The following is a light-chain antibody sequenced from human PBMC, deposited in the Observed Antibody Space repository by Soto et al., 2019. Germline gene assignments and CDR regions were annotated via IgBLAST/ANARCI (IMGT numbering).Light chain of an antibody. CDR1: QNVWTY. CDR2: GAS. J-gene: IGKJ2*01. V-gene: IGKV1-39*01. CDR3: QQSFYIPRT. Sequence: DIQMTQSPSSLSASVGDRVTITCRASQNVWTYLNWYQHKPGKAPTLLIYGASDLESGVPARFSGSGSGTDFTLTISSLQSEDFATYYCQQSFYIPRTFGQGTKVDIK.